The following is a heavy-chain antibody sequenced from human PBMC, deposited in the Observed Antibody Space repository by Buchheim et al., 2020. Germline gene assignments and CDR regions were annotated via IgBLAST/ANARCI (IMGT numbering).Heavy chain of an antibody. Sequence: QVQLQESGPGLVKPSQTLSLTCTVSGGFISSGSYYWSWIRQPAGKGLEWIGRIYTSGSTNYNPSLKSRVTISVDTSKNQFSLKLSSVTAADTAVYYCARDNFWSGYGWFDPWGQGTL. V-gene: IGHV4-61*02. CDR3: ARDNFWSGYGWFDP. CDR1: GGFISSGSYY. CDR2: IYTSGST. D-gene: IGHD3-3*01. J-gene: IGHJ5*02.